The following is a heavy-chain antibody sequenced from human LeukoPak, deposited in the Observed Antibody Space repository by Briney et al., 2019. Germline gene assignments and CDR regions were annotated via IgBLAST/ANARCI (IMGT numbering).Heavy chain of an antibody. CDR2: IYYSGST. CDR1: GGSISSYY. Sequence: PSETLSLTCTVSGGSISSYYWSGIRQPPGKGLEWIGYIYYSGSTNYNPSLKSRVTISVDTSKNQFSLKLRSVTAADTAVYYCARAVAVAGTLDYWGQGTLVTVSS. D-gene: IGHD6-19*01. CDR3: ARAVAVAGTLDY. J-gene: IGHJ4*02. V-gene: IGHV4-59*08.